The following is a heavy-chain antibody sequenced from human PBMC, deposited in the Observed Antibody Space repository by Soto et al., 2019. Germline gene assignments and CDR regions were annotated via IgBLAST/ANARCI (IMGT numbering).Heavy chain of an antibody. J-gene: IGHJ6*02. D-gene: IGHD1-26*01. CDR2: VYSGGSA. Sequence: GGSLRLSCAASGFTVTGVSSKPMTWVRQAPGKGLEWDSVVYSGGSAHYTDSVKGRFTISRHNSKNTLFLQMNSLGTKDTAVYSCARDPGGGSYFEYYYYGMDVWGQGTTVTVSS. CDR1: GFTVTGVSSKP. V-gene: IGHV3-53*04. CDR3: ARDPGGGSYFEYYYYGMDV.